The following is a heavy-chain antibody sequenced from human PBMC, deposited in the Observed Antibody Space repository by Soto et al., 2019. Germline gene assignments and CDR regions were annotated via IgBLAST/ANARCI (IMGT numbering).Heavy chain of an antibody. J-gene: IGHJ5*02. Sequence: VKVSCKASGGTFSSYAISWVRQAPGQGLEWMGGIIPIFGTANYAQKFQGRVTITADKSTSTAYMELSSLRSEDTAVYYCARVGKAAAGTRNWFDPWGQGTLVTVSS. D-gene: IGHD6-13*01. CDR2: IIPIFGTA. CDR1: GGTFSSYA. V-gene: IGHV1-69*13. CDR3: ARVGKAAAGTRNWFDP.